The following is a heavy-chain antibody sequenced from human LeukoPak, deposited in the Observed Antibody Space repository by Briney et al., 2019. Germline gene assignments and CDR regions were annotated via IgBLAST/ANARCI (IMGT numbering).Heavy chain of an antibody. CDR1: GFTFDDYA. CDR2: ISWNSGSI. V-gene: IGHV3-9*01. D-gene: IGHD6-13*01. J-gene: IGHJ4*02. Sequence: PGRSLRLSCAASGFTFDDYAMHWVRQAPGKGLEWVSGISWNSGSIGYADSVKGRFTVSRDNAKNSLYLQMNSLRAEDTALYYCAKEYSSSWYGLGYWGQGTLVTVSS. CDR3: AKEYSSSWYGLGY.